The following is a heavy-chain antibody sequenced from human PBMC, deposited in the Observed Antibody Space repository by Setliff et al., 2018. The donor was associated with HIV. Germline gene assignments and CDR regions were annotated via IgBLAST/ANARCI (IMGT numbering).Heavy chain of an antibody. CDR1: GGSFSDYY. D-gene: IGHD3-10*01. V-gene: IGHV4-34*01. Sequence: SETLSLTCAVYGGSFSDYYWSWIRQPPGKGLEWIGEINHSGSTDYNSSLKSRVTISVDTSKNQFSLKLSSVTAADTAVYYCARGQPPPGPGMVRGAYSSGSLDYWGQGTLVTVSS. CDR2: INHSGST. CDR3: ARGQPPPGPGMVRGAYSSGSLDY. J-gene: IGHJ4*02.